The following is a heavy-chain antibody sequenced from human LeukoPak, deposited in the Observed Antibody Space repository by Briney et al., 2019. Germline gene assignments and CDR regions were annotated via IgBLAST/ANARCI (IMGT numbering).Heavy chain of an antibody. CDR1: GGSISSYY. CDR2: IYYSGST. J-gene: IGHJ6*03. V-gene: IGHV4-59*01. Sequence: SETLSLTCTVSGGSISSYYWSWIRQPPGKGLEWIGYIYYSGSTNHNPSLKSRVTISVDTSKNQFSLKLSSVTAADTAVYYCARTTEAHSWRTRYYDYYMDVWGKGTTVTVSS. D-gene: IGHD6-13*01. CDR3: ARTTEAHSWRTRYYDYYMDV.